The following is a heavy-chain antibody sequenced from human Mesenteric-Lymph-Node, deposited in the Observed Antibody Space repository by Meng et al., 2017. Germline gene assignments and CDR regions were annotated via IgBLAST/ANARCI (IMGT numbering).Heavy chain of an antibody. CDR3: ARGFLSFVRVFGY. D-gene: IGHD2/OR15-2a*01. J-gene: IGHJ4*02. CDR1: GRSLTAYP. CDR2: VTHSGST. Sequence: GPRLVTLSGILALPFAVYGRSLTAYPVALSPHAPGTGPELIWAVTHSGSTPYNPSLKRLVTISVDTSNNQFSLKLSSVTAADTALYYCARGFLSFVRVFGYWGQGTLVTVSS. V-gene: IGHV4-34*01.